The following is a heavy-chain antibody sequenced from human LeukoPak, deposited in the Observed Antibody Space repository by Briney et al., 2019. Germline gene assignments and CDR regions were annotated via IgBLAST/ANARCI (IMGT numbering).Heavy chain of an antibody. J-gene: IGHJ4*02. D-gene: IGHD6-13*01. V-gene: IGHV3-9*01. CDR3: AKVWKSRYGSSWFEGGFDH. CDR2: ISWNSGSI. Sequence: PGGSLRLSCAASGFTFDDYAMHWVRQAPGKGLEWVTGISWNSGSIGYADSVKGRFTISRDNAKNSLYLQMNSLRPEDTAVYYCAKVWKSRYGSSWFEGGFDHWGQGTLVTVSS. CDR1: GFTFDDYA.